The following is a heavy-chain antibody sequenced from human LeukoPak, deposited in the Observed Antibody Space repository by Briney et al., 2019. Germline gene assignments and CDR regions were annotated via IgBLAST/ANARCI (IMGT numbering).Heavy chain of an antibody. CDR2: INPSGGST. CDR1: GYTFTSNY. D-gene: IGHD2-2*01. J-gene: IGHJ4*02. CDR3: AREGECSSTSCWFDY. Sequence: GASVKVSCKAFGYTFTSNYMHWVRQAPGQGLEWMGIINPSGGSTSYAQKFQGRVTMTRDTSTSTVYMELSSLRSEDTAVYYCAREGECSSTSCWFDYWGQGTLVTVSS. V-gene: IGHV1-46*01.